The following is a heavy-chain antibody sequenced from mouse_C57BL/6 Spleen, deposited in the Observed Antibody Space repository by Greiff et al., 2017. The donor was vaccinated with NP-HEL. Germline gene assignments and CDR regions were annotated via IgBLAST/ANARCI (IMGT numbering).Heavy chain of an antibody. V-gene: IGHV5-16*01. CDR3: ARGRGDGYYGFAY. Sequence: EVQVVESEGGLVQPGSSMKLSCTASGFTFSDYYMAWVRQVPEKGLEWVANINYDGSSTYYLDSLKSRFIISRDNAKNILYLQMSSLKSEDTATYYCARGRGDGYYGFAYWGQGTLVTVSA. J-gene: IGHJ3*01. CDR1: GFTFSDYY. CDR2: INYDGSST. D-gene: IGHD2-3*01.